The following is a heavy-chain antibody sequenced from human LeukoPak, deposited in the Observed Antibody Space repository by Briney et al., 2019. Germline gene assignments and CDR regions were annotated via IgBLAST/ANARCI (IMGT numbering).Heavy chain of an antibody. Sequence: GGSLRLSCAASGFTFSNAWMSWVRQAPGKGLEWVGRIKSKTDGGTTDYAAPVKGRFTISRDDSKNTLYLQVNSLKTEDTAVYYCTQGTEYYYGSGSHYWGQGTLVTVSS. D-gene: IGHD3-10*01. CDR1: GFTFSNAW. CDR2: IKSKTDGGTT. J-gene: IGHJ4*02. CDR3: TQGTEYYYGSGSHY. V-gene: IGHV3-15*01.